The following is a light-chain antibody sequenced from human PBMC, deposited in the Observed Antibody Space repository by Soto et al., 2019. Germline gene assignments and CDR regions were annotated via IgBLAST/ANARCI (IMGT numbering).Light chain of an antibody. CDR3: SSYAGSNIWV. CDR1: SSDVGGYNY. J-gene: IGLJ3*02. Sequence: QSALTPPPSASGSPGQSVTISCTGTSSDVGGYNYVSWYQQHPGKAPKVMIYEVSKRPSGVPDRFSGSKSGNTASLTVSGLQAEDEADYYCSSYAGSNIWVFGGGTKVTVL. V-gene: IGLV2-8*01. CDR2: EVS.